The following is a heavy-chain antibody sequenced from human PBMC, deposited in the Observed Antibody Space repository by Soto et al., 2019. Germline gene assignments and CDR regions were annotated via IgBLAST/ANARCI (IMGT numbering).Heavy chain of an antibody. CDR3: ARDIYCSGGSCYYPSSMDAFDI. Sequence: QVQLVQSGAEVKKPGSSVKVSCKASGGTFSSYAIRWVRQAPGQGLEWMGGIIPIFGTANYAQKFQGRVTITADESTSTAYMELSSLRSEDTAVYYCARDIYCSGGSCYYPSSMDAFDIWGQGTMVTVSS. V-gene: IGHV1-69*12. CDR2: IIPIFGTA. J-gene: IGHJ3*02. D-gene: IGHD2-15*01. CDR1: GGTFSSYA.